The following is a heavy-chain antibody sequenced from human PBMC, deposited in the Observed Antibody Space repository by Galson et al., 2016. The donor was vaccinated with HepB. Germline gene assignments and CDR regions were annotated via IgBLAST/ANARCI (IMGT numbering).Heavy chain of an antibody. CDR2: IYSRGSA. Sequence: SLRLSCAGSGFTVSRDYMSWVRQAPGKGLEWVSVIYSRGSASYADSVKGRFTISRDNSKNTLYLQMNSLKAEDTAVYYCARVWGSSWCLHWGQGTLVTVSS. V-gene: IGHV3-66*01. D-gene: IGHD6-13*01. CDR1: GFTVSRDY. CDR3: ARVWGSSWCLH. J-gene: IGHJ4*02.